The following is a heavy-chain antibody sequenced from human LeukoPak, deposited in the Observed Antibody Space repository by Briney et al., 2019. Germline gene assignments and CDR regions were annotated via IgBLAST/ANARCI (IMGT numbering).Heavy chain of an antibody. CDR1: GGSFSGYY. CDR3: AAIRYCSGGSCSRGDY. CDR2: INHSGST. V-gene: IGHV4-34*01. J-gene: IGHJ4*02. Sequence: PSETLSLTCAVYGGSFSGYYWSWIRQPPGKGLEWIGEINHSGSTNYNPSLKSRVTISVDTSKNQFSLKLSSVTAADTAVYYCAAIRYCSGGSCSRGDYWGQGTLVTVSS. D-gene: IGHD2-15*01.